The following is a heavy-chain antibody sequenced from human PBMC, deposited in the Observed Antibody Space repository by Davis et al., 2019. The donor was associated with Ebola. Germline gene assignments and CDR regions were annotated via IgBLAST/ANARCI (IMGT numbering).Heavy chain of an antibody. CDR3: ARANDFWSGFDY. J-gene: IGHJ4*02. V-gene: IGHV1-69*13. D-gene: IGHD3-3*01. CDR1: GGLYDDHG. CDR2: IIPIFGTA. Sequence: SVKVSCKSSGGLYDDHGINWVRQAPGQGLEWMGGIIPIFGTANYAQKFQGRVTITADESTSTAYMELSSLRSEDTAVYYCARANDFWSGFDYWGQGTLVTVSS.